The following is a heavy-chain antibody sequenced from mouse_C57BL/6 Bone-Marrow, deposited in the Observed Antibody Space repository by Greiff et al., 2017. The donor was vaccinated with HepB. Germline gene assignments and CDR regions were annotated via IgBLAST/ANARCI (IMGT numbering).Heavy chain of an antibody. CDR3: ARWVNYSNCCDY. CDR2: IHPNSGST. V-gene: IGHV1-64*01. D-gene: IGHD2-5*01. Sequence: VQLQQPGAELVKPGASVKLSCKASGYTFTSYWMHWVKQRPGQGLEWIGMIHPNSGSTNYNEKFKSKATLTVDKSSSTAYMQLSSLTSEDSAVYYCARWVNYSNCCDYWGQGTTITVSS. CDR1: GYTFTSYW. J-gene: IGHJ2*01.